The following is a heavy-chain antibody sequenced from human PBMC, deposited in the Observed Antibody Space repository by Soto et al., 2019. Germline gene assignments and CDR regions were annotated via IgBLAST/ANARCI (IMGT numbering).Heavy chain of an antibody. V-gene: IGHV3-48*02. CDR2: IGSSGVPI. J-gene: IGHJ3*01. Sequence: GGSLRLSCAASNFTFNTYSMNWVRQAPGKGLQWVSYIGSSGVPIYYADSVKGRFTISSDNAKNSLFLHMNSLRDDDTAVYYCVRARTSSVALAGYAFEVWGQGTMVTVSS. CDR3: VRARTSSVALAGYAFEV. CDR1: NFTFNTYS. D-gene: IGHD6-19*01.